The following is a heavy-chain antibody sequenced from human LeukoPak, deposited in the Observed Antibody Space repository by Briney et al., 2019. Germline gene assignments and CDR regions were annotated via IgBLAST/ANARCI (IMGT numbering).Heavy chain of an antibody. D-gene: IGHD6-13*01. V-gene: IGHV4-34*01. CDR1: GGSFSGYH. J-gene: IGHJ4*02. CDR2: INHSGST. CDR3: ARGRSWSQQVFDY. Sequence: SDTLSLTCAVYGGSFSGYHWSWIRQPPGKGLEWIGEINHSGSTNYNPSLKSRVTISVDTSKNQFSLKVSSVTAADTAVYYCARGRSWSQQVFDYWGQGTLVTVSS.